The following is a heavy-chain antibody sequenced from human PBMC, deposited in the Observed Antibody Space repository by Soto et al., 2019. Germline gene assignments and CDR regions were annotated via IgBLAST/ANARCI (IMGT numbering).Heavy chain of an antibody. Sequence: QGQLVQSGAEVKKPGSSVKVSCKASGGSFRTYAINWVRQAPGQGLEWMGGIIPMLAAPTYAQKFQGRLPITADESKTTVYMELSSLPSEDTAVYYCARVGPPSPSVIWFFDLWGRGTLVTVSS. D-gene: IGHD2-21*01. V-gene: IGHV1-69*01. CDR3: ARVGPPSPSVIWFFDL. CDR1: GGSFRTYA. CDR2: IIPMLAAP. J-gene: IGHJ2*01.